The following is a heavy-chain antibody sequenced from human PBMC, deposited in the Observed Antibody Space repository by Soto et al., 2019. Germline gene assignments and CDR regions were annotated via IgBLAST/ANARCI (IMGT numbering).Heavy chain of an antibody. CDR2: ISYDGSKK. V-gene: IGHV3-30*18. CDR1: GFTFSSYG. CDR3: AKDLREVGYDYVWGSHN. J-gene: IGHJ4*02. D-gene: IGHD3-16*01. Sequence: QVQLVESGGGVVQPGRSLRLSCAASGFTFSSYGMHWVCQAPGKGREWVAVISYDGSKKYYEDSVKGRFTISRDNSKNTLYLQMNSLRAEDTAVYHCAKDLREVGYDYVWGSHNWGQGTLVTVSS.